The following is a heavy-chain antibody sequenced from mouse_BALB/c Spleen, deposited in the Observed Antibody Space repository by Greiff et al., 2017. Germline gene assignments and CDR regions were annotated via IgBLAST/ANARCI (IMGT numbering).Heavy chain of an antibody. J-gene: IGHJ4*01. Sequence: VQLQQSGPGLVQPSQSLSITCTVSGFSLTSYGVHWVRQSPGKGLEWLGVIWSGGSTDYNAAFISRLSISKDNSKSQVFFKMNSLQANDTAIYYCASPTGTGYAMDYWGQGTSVTVSS. CDR1: GFSLTSYG. CDR3: ASPTGTGYAMDY. CDR2: IWSGGST. V-gene: IGHV2-2*02. D-gene: IGHD4-1*02.